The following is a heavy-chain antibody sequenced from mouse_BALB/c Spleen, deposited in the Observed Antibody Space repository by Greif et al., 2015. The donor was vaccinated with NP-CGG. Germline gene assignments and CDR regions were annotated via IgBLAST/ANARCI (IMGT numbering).Heavy chain of an antibody. CDR3: ARSYYGNYFDY. CDR1: GFNIKDTY. J-gene: IGHJ2*01. V-gene: IGHV14-3*02. D-gene: IGHD2-10*01. Sequence: VQLQQSGAELVKPGASVKLSCTASGFNIKDTYMHWVKQRPEQGLEWIGRIDPANGNTKYDPKFQGKATITADTSSNTAYLQLSSLTSEDTAVYYCARSYYGNYFDYWGQGTTLTVSS. CDR2: IDPANGNT.